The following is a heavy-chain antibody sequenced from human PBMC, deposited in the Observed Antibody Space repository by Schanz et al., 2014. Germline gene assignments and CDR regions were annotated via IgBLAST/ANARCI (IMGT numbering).Heavy chain of an antibody. J-gene: IGHJ5*02. Sequence: QGQLVESGGEVKKPGASVKVSCKASGYIFTNHYLHWVRQAPGQGLEWMGRISPSSGGTNYAQNFQGRVTMTKDTSINTVYMELSTLTSDDTAVYYCARESVSRTRLFDPWGQGTLVTVSS. V-gene: IGHV1-2*06. CDR3: ARESVSRTRLFDP. D-gene: IGHD3-3*01. CDR2: ISPSSGGT. CDR1: GYIFTNHY.